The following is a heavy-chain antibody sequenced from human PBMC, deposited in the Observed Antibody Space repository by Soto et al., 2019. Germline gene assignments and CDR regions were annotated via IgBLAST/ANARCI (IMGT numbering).Heavy chain of an antibody. Sequence: TLSLTCTVSGGSISTYYWIWIRQPPGKGLEWIGYIYYSGSTNYNPSLKSRVTISVDTSKNQFSLKLSSVTAADTAVYYCARGKVGATTLYGMDVWGQGTTVTVS. CDR1: GGSISTYY. CDR2: IYYSGST. J-gene: IGHJ6*02. D-gene: IGHD1-26*01. CDR3: ARGKVGATTLYGMDV. V-gene: IGHV4-59*01.